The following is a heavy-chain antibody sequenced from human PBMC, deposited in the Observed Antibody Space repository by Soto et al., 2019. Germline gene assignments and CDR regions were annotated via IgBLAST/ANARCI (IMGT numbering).Heavy chain of an antibody. V-gene: IGHV3-21*01. CDR1: GVTFSNYT. D-gene: IGHD6-19*01. CDR3: ARDLKVAGTNSFYYYGMDV. CDR2: ISRSSRNI. J-gene: IGHJ6*02. Sequence: EVQLVESGGGLVKPGGSLRLSCADSGVTFSNYTMNWVRQAPGKGLEWVSSISRSSRNIYYADSLKGRFTISRDNANNALYLQMNSLRAEDTAVYYCARDLKVAGTNSFYYYGMDVWGQGTTVTVSS.